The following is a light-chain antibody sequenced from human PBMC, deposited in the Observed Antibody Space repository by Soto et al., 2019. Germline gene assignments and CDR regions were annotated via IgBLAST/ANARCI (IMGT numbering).Light chain of an antibody. Sequence: QSVLTQPPSVSAAPGQTVTISCSGSTSNIGNNYVAWYQQFPGTAPKVLIYDNNKRSSGIPDRFSGSKSGTSATLAITGLQTGDEADYYCGTWDMSLSAGVFGGGTKLTVL. CDR2: DNN. V-gene: IGLV1-51*01. CDR3: GTWDMSLSAGV. J-gene: IGLJ3*02. CDR1: TSNIGNNY.